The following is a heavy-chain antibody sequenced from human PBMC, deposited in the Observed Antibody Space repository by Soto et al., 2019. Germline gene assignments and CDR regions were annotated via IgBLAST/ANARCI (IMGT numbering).Heavy chain of an antibody. J-gene: IGHJ5*02. D-gene: IGHD2-2*01. CDR3: ARASEYQLLSSWFDP. Sequence: GGSLRLSCAASGFTFSSYSMNWVRQAPGKGLEWVSSISSSSSYIYYADSVKGRFTISRDNAKNSLYLQMNSLRAEDTAVYYCARASEYQLLSSWFDPWGQGTLVTVSS. V-gene: IGHV3-21*01. CDR2: ISSSSSYI. CDR1: GFTFSSYS.